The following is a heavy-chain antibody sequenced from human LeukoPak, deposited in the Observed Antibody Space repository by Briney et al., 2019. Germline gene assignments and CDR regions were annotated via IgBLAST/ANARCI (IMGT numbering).Heavy chain of an antibody. CDR3: ARDQGDGCPFD. V-gene: IGHV3-64*01. CDR1: GFTFSSYV. CDR2: ISNSGGST. J-gene: IGHJ4*02. D-gene: IGHD5-24*01. Sequence: TGGSLGLSCAASGFTFSSYVLHWVRQAPGKGLEYVSAISNSGGSTYYANSVKGRFTISRDNSKNTLYLQMGSLRAEDMAVYYCARDQGDGCPFDWGQGTLVTVSS.